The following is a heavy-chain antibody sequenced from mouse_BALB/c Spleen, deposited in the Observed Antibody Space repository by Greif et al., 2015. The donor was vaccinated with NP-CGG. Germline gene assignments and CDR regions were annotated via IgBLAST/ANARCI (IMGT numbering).Heavy chain of an antibody. V-gene: IGHV5-9-4*01. CDR1: GFTFSSYA. J-gene: IGHJ4*01. Sequence: EVKLVESGGGLVKPGGSLKLSCSASGFTFSSYAMSWVRQSPEKRLEWVAEISSGGSYTYYPDTVTGRFTISRDNAKNTLYLEMSSLRSEDTAMYYCGRRYDYNYAMDYWGQGTSVTVSS. CDR2: ISSGGSYT. D-gene: IGHD2-4*01. CDR3: GRRYDYNYAMDY.